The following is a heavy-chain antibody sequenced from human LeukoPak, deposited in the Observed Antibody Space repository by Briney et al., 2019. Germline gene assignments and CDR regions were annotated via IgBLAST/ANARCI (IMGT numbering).Heavy chain of an antibody. CDR3: AGWFGEFDY. J-gene: IGHJ4*02. Sequence: SGESLRLSCAASGFALSSHWMTWVRQVPGRGPEWVANVNQDGSETYYLDSVKGRFTISRDNAKNSLYLQMNSLRAEDTAVYYCAGWFGEFDYWGQGTLVTVSS. CDR1: GFALSSHW. CDR2: VNQDGSET. D-gene: IGHD3-10*01. V-gene: IGHV3-7*01.